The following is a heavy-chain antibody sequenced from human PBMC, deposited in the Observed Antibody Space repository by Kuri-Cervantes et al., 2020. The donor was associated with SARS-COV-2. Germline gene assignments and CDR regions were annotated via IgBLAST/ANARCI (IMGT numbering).Heavy chain of an antibody. CDR2: IDYSGRT. Sequence: SETLSLTCTVSGASISSVYYYWSWIRQSPGKGLEWIGYIDYSGRTHYSPSLESRVTISIDRSNNQFSLKLSSVTAADTAVYYCARDMVGRQYYYYYMDVWGKGTTVTVSS. D-gene: IGHD2-15*01. CDR3: ARDMVGRQYYYYYMDV. J-gene: IGHJ6*03. CDR1: GASISSVYYY. V-gene: IGHV4-30-4*08.